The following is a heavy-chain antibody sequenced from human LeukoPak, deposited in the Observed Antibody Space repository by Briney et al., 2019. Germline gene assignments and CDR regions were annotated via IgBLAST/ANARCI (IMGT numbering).Heavy chain of an antibody. V-gene: IGHV3-21*01. CDR2: ISSSSSYI. D-gene: IGHD5-18*01. CDR3: ARGGYRYGYEILDS. J-gene: IGHJ4*02. CDR1: GFTFSSYS. Sequence: GGSLRLSCAASGFTFSSYSMNWVRQAPGKGLEWVSSISSSSSYIYYADSVKGRFTISRDNAKNSLYLQMNSLRAEDTAVYYCARGGYRYGYEILDSWGQGTLVTVSP.